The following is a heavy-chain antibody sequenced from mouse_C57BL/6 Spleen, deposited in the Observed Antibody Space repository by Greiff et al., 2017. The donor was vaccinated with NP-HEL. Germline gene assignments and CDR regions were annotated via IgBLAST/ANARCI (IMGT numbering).Heavy chain of an antibody. CDR1: GYTFTSYW. V-gene: IGHV1-7*01. CDR3: ARAMPEFITTVVATSNLDY. J-gene: IGHJ2*01. Sequence: QVQLQQSGAELAKPGASVKLSCKASGYTFTSYWMHWVKQRPGQGLEWIGYINPSSGYTKYNQKFKDKATLTADKSSSTAYMQLSSLTYEDSAVYYCARAMPEFITTVVATSNLDYWGQGTTLTVSS. D-gene: IGHD1-1*01. CDR2: INPSSGYT.